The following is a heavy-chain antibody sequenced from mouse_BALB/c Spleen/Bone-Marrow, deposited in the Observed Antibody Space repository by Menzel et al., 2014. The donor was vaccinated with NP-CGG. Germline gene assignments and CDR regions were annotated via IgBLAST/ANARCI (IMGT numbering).Heavy chain of an antibody. D-gene: IGHD1-2*01. Sequence: QVQLKDSGAELVRPGASVKLSCKASGYTFTSYWMHWVKLGPGQGFEWIGEINPSNGDTNYNEKFKRKATLTVDKSSSTAYMQLSSLTSEDSAVYYCTNYGYDWGQGTALTVSS. J-gene: IGHJ2*01. CDR3: TNYGYD. V-gene: IGHV1S16*01. CDR2: INPSNGDT. CDR1: GYTFTSYW.